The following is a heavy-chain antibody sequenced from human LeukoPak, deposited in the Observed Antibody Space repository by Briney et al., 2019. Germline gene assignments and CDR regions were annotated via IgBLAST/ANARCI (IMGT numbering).Heavy chain of an antibody. D-gene: IGHD3-22*01. Sequence: ASVKVSCKASGYTFTSYGISWVRQAPGQGLEWMGWISAYNGNTNYAQKLQGRVTMTTDTSTSTAYMELRSLRSDDTAVYYCARDPYYDSSGPYWYLDLWGRGTLVTVPS. J-gene: IGHJ2*01. CDR1: GYTFTSYG. V-gene: IGHV1-18*01. CDR2: ISAYNGNT. CDR3: ARDPYYDSSGPYWYLDL.